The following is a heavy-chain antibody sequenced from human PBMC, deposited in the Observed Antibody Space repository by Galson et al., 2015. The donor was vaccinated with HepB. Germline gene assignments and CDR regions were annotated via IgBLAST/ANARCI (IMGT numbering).Heavy chain of an antibody. V-gene: IGHV3-33*01. J-gene: IGHJ6*02. D-gene: IGHD3-3*01. CDR2: IWYDGSNK. CDR1: GFTFSSYG. Sequence: SLRLSCAASGFTFSSYGMHWVRQAPGKGLEWVAVIWYDGSNKYYADSVKGRFTISRDNSKNTLYLQMNSLRAEDTAVYYCARDRGYDFWSGYYTHYYYYGMDVWGQGTTVTVSS. CDR3: ARDRGYDFWSGYYTHYYYYGMDV.